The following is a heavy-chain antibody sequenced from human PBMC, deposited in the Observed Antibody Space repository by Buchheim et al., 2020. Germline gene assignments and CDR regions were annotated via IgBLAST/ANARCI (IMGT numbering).Heavy chain of an antibody. CDR1: GGSISSGGYY. V-gene: IGHV4-31*03. J-gene: IGHJ4*02. CDR2: IYYSGST. CDR3: ARETVSTMVRGFPGGFDY. Sequence: QVQLQESGPGLVKPSQTLSLTCTVSGGSISSGGYYWSWIRQHPGKGLEWIGYIYYSGSTYYNPSLKSRVTLSVDTSKTQYSLKLSSVTAADTAVYYCARETVSTMVRGFPGGFDYWGQGTL. D-gene: IGHD3-10*01.